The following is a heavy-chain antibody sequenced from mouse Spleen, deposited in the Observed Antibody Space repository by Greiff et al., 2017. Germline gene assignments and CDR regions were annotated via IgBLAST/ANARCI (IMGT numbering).Heavy chain of an antibody. CDR3: ARSYYRYDVGAY. V-gene: IGHV5-6*01. CDR2: ISSGGSYT. Sequence: EVKVVESGGDLVKPGGSLKLSCAASGFTFSSYGMSWVRQTPDKRLEWVATISSGGSYTYYPDSVKGRFTISRDNAKNTLYLQMSSLKSEDTAMYYCARSYYRYDVGAYWGQGTLVTVSA. J-gene: IGHJ3*01. CDR1: GFTFSSYG. D-gene: IGHD2-14*01.